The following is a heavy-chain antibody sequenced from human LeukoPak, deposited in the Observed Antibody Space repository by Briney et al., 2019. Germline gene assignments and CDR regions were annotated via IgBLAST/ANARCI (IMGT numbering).Heavy chain of an antibody. CDR3: ARATVIKKHAFDI. V-gene: IGHV4-30-4*01. CDR2: IYYSGST. D-gene: IGHD3-16*02. CDR1: GGSISSGDYY. J-gene: IGHJ3*02. Sequence: SETLSLTCTVSGGSISSGDYYWSWIRQPPRKGLEWIGYIYYSGSTYYNPSLKSRVTISVDTSKNQFSLKLSSVTAADTAVYYCARATVIKKHAFDIWGQGTMVTVSS.